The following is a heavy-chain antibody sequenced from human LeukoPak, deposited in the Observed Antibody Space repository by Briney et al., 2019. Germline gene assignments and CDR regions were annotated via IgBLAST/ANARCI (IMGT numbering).Heavy chain of an antibody. CDR1: GGSFSGYY. CDR3: ARGRYSSGYYFGLSRSKFDY. J-gene: IGHJ4*02. V-gene: IGHV4-34*01. D-gene: IGHD3-22*01. Sequence: PSETLSLTCAVYGGSFSGYYWSWIRQPPGKGLEWIGEINHSGSTSYNPSLKSRVTISVDTSKNQFSLKLSSVTAADTAVYYCARGRYSSGYYFGLSRSKFDYWGQGTLVTVSS. CDR2: INHSGST.